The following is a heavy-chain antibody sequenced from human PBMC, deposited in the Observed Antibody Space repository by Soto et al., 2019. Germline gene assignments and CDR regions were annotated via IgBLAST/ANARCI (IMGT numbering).Heavy chain of an antibody. V-gene: IGHV4-39*01. J-gene: IGHJ6*02. CDR1: GGSSSSSSYY. D-gene: IGHD3-9*01. Sequence: SDTLSLTCTVSGGSSSSSSYYWGWIRQPPGKGLEWIGSIYYSGSTYYNPSLKSRVTISVDTSKNQFSLKLSSVTAADTAVYYCARTTVLRYFDWWGYYYYGMDVWGQGTTVTVSS. CDR3: ARTTVLRYFDWWGYYYYGMDV. CDR2: IYYSGST.